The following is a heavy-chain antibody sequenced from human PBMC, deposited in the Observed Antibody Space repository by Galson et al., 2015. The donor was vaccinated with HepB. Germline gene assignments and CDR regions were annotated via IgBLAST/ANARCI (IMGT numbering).Heavy chain of an antibody. CDR2: IYYSGST. CDR3: AREAYCGGDCYFVDY. Sequence: ETLSLTCTVSGGSISSYYWSWIRQPPGRGLEWIGYIYYSGSTNYNPSLKSRVTISVDTSKNQFSLKLSSVTAADTAVYYCAREAYCGGDCYFVDYWGQGTLVTVSS. CDR1: GGSISSYY. J-gene: IGHJ4*02. V-gene: IGHV4-59*01. D-gene: IGHD2-21*02.